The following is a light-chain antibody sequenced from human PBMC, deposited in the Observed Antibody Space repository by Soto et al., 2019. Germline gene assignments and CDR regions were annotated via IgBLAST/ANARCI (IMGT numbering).Light chain of an antibody. Sequence: DIQMTQSPSSLSASVGDRVTITCRASQSISSYLNWYQQKPGKAPKLLIYAASSLQSGVPSRCSGSGSGTDFTLIMSSLQPEDFATYYCQQSYSTPFTFGPGTKVDIK. CDR3: QQSYSTPFT. CDR1: QSISSY. J-gene: IGKJ3*01. CDR2: AAS. V-gene: IGKV1-39*01.